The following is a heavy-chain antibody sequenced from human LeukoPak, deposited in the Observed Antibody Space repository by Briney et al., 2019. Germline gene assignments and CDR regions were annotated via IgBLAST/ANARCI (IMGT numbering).Heavy chain of an antibody. CDR3: ARPVTGTYAPIGS. D-gene: IGHD6-19*01. Sequence: GGSLRLSCAASGFTFSDYWMHWVRQAPGKGLVYVSRINNDGSSTNHADSVKGRFTISRDNAKNMLYLQMNSLTVEDTAMYYCARPVTGTYAPIGSWGRGTLVTVSS. V-gene: IGHV3-74*01. J-gene: IGHJ4*02. CDR2: INNDGSST. CDR1: GFTFSDYW.